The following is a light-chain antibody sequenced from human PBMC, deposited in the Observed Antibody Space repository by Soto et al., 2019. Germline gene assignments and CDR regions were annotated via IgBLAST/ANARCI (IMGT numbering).Light chain of an antibody. CDR3: QQSYSTPYT. CDR2: AAS. Sequence: DLQMTQSPSSLSASVGDRVTITCRASQSISSYLNWYQQKPGKAPKLLIYAASSLQSGVPSRFSGSGSGTDFTLTISSLQPEDVATYYCQQSYSTPYTFSQGTKLEIK. J-gene: IGKJ2*01. CDR1: QSISSY. V-gene: IGKV1-39*01.